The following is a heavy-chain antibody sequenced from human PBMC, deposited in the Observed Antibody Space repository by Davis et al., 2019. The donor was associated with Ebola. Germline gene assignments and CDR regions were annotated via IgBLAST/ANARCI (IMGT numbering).Heavy chain of an antibody. V-gene: IGHV4-34*01. CDR1: GGSFSGYY. Sequence: PSETLSLTCAVYGGSFSGYYWSWIRQPPGKGLEWIGEINHSGSTNYNPSLKSRVTISVDTSKNQFSLKLSSVTAADTAVYYCARVLSSSNRCFDYWGQGTLVTVSS. D-gene: IGHD6-6*01. CDR2: INHSGST. J-gene: IGHJ4*02. CDR3: ARVLSSSNRCFDY.